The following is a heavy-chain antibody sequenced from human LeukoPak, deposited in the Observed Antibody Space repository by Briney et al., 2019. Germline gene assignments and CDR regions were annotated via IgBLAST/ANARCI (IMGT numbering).Heavy chain of an antibody. CDR3: ATNVFYDFWSGCSQTDFDY. V-gene: IGHV3-23*01. J-gene: IGHJ4*02. Sequence: GGSLRLSCAASGFTFSSYAMSWVRQAPGKGLEWVSAISGSGGSTYYADSVKGRFTISRDNSKNTLYLQMNSLRAEDTAVYYCATNVFYDFWSGCSQTDFDYWGQGTLVTVSS. D-gene: IGHD3-3*01. CDR1: GFTFSSYA. CDR2: ISGSGGST.